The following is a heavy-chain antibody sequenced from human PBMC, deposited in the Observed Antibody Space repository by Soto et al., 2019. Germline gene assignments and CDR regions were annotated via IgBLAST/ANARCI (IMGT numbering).Heavy chain of an antibody. D-gene: IGHD2-21*02. CDR1: GGSISSEYFH. Sequence: QVQLQQSGPGLVEPSQTLSLTCAVSGGSISSEYFHWTWIRQSPGKGLEWIGYIHYTGSIMYNPSFKSRLTMAVDTTKNQFSRQLTSVTAADTAVYFCAIEDDGGDRDYYGLDVWGQGTTVTVSS. J-gene: IGHJ6*02. CDR2: IHYTGSI. CDR3: AIEDDGGDRDYYGLDV. V-gene: IGHV4-30-4*08.